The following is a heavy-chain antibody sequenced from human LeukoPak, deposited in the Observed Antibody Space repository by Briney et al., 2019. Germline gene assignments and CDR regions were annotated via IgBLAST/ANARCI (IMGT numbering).Heavy chain of an antibody. CDR2: IRSTGGNT. J-gene: IGHJ3*02. V-gene: IGHV3-23*01. D-gene: IGHD3-10*01. Sequence: GGSLRLSCAASGFTFSSYAMSWVRQAPGKGLEWVSAIRSTGGNTYYADSVKGRFTISRDSFKNTLYLQMNSLRPEDTAVYYCAKEGDYYGSGSYRDGFDIWGQGTRATVSS. CDR1: GFTFSSYA. CDR3: AKEGDYYGSGSYRDGFDI.